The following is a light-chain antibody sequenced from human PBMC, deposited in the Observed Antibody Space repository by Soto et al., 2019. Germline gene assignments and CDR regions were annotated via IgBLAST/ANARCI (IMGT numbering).Light chain of an antibody. Sequence: LTQPASVSGSPGQSITISCTGTSSDVGAYNYVSWYQQHPGKAPKLMIYEVNYRPSGVSNRFSGSKSGITASLTISGLQAEDEADYYCISYASTSTAVFGTGTKVTVL. J-gene: IGLJ1*01. V-gene: IGLV2-14*01. CDR3: ISYASTSTAV. CDR2: EVN. CDR1: SSDVGAYNY.